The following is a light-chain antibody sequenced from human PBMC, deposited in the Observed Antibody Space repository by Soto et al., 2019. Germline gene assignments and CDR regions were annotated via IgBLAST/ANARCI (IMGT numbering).Light chain of an antibody. J-gene: IGKJ1*01. CDR1: QSVSSSY. CDR3: QQYGSSRT. CDR2: GAS. V-gene: IGKV3-20*01. Sequence: EIVLTQSPGTLSLSPGERATLSCRASQSVSSSYLAWYQQKPGQAPRLLIYGASSRATGIPDRFSRSGSGTDFTLTISRLEPEDFAVYYCQQYGSSRTFGQGSNVESK.